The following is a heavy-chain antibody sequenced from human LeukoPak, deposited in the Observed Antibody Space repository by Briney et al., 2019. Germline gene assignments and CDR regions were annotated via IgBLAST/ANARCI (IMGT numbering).Heavy chain of an antibody. D-gene: IGHD3-3*01. CDR1: GFTFSSYS. V-gene: IGHV3-21*01. Sequence: NPGGSLRLSCAASGFTFSSYSMNWVRQAPGEGLEWVSSISSSSSYIYYADSVKGRFTISRDNAKNSLYLQMNSLRVEDTAVYYCAREGNTIFGVVSPFDYWGQGTLVTVSS. J-gene: IGHJ4*02. CDR3: AREGNTIFGVVSPFDY. CDR2: ISSSSSYI.